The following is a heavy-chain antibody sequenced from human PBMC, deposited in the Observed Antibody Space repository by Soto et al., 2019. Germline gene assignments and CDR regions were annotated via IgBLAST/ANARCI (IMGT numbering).Heavy chain of an antibody. Sequence: QVHLVQSGAEVKKPGASVKVFCKGSGYTFTSYCITWVRQAPGQGLEWMGWISAHNGNTDYATKLKDRDTVTRNTSTSTAYMELRILRSDATDVYYCARGRYGDYWGQGAMVTVSS. CDR2: ISAHNGNT. CDR1: GYTFTSYC. V-gene: IGHV1-18*01. CDR3: ARGRYGDY. D-gene: IGHD1-1*01. J-gene: IGHJ4*02.